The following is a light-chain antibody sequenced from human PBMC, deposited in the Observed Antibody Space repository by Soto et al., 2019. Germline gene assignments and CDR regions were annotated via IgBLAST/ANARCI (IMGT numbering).Light chain of an antibody. J-gene: IGLJ3*02. Sequence: QSVLTQPPSASGSPGQSVTISCTGTSSDVGAYNYVSWYQQHPGKAPKLMIYDVNKRPSGVPDRFSGSKSGKTASLTVSGLEPEDEDYYRCSSDAGSTIWVFGGGTKLTVL. CDR3: SSDAGSTIWV. V-gene: IGLV2-8*01. CDR2: DVN. CDR1: SSDVGAYNY.